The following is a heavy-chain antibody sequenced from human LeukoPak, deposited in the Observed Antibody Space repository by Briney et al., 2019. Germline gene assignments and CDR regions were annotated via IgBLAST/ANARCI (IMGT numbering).Heavy chain of an antibody. CDR3: ARNRRYSSSSPFDY. D-gene: IGHD6-6*01. CDR2: IYYSGST. CDR1: GGSISIYY. J-gene: IGHJ4*02. Sequence: PSETLSLTCTVSGGSISIYYWSWIRQPPGKGLEWIGYIYYSGSTNYNPSLKSRVTISVDTSKNQFSLKLSSVTAADTAVYYCARNRRYSSSSPFDYWGQGTLVTVSS. V-gene: IGHV4-59*01.